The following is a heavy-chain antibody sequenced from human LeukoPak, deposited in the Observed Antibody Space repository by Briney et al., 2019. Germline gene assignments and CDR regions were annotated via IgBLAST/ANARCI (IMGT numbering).Heavy chain of an antibody. CDR2: IKEDGSAK. V-gene: IGHV3-7*01. CDR1: GFTFANYW. J-gene: IGHJ4*02. Sequence: GGSLRLSCAASGFTFANYWMTWDRQPSGRGLEWVANIKEDGSAKYYVDSVKGRFTISRDNAKNSMLLQMNSLRAEDTAVYYCARDVGYFTFDYWGQGTLVTVSS. CDR3: ARDVGYFTFDY. D-gene: IGHD2/OR15-2a*01.